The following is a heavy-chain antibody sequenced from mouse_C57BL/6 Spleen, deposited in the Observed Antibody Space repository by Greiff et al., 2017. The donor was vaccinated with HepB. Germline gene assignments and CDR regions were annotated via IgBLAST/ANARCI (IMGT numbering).Heavy chain of an antibody. Sequence: VQLQQPGAELVKPGASVKLSCKASGYTFTSYWMQWVKQRPGQGLEWIGEIDPSDSYTNYNQKFKGKATLTVDTSSSTAYMQLRSLTSEDSAVYYCAISSGFAYWGQGTLVTVSA. J-gene: IGHJ3*01. D-gene: IGHD1-1*01. CDR2: IDPSDSYT. CDR1: GYTFTSYW. CDR3: AISSGFAY. V-gene: IGHV1-50*01.